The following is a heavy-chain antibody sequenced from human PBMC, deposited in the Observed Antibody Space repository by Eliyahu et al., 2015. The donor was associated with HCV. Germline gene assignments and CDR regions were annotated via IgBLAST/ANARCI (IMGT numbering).Heavy chain of an antibody. CDR3: ARWLNYSSSWYYYYYYGMDV. CDR1: GGXISSGGYY. D-gene: IGHD6-13*01. J-gene: IGHJ6*02. Sequence: QVQLQESGPGLVKPSQTLSLTCTVSGGXISSGGYYWSWIRQHPGKGLEWIGYIYYSGSTYYNPSLKSRVTISVDTSKNQFSLKLSSVTAADTAVYYCARWLNYSSSWYYYYYYGMDVWGQGTTVTVSS. V-gene: IGHV4-31*03. CDR2: IYYSGST.